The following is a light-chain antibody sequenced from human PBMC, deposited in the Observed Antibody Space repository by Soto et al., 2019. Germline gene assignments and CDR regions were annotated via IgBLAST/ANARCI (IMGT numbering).Light chain of an antibody. Sequence: DIQMTQSPSSLSAPVGDRVTITCRASQSIYSSLNWYHQKPGKAPKLLIYAASNLQSGVPSRFSGSGSGTDFTLRISSLQPEDFATYYCQQSYSAPYTFGQGTKLEI. J-gene: IGKJ2*01. CDR2: AAS. CDR3: QQSYSAPYT. V-gene: IGKV1-39*01. CDR1: QSIYSS.